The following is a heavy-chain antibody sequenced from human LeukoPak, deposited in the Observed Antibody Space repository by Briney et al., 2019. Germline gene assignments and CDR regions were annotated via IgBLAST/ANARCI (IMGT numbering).Heavy chain of an antibody. Sequence: PGGSLRLSCGASGFSFSSYATSWVRQAPGKGLEWVSGISGSGGTTYYAGSVKGRFTISRDISKNTLYLQMSSLRAGDTAVYYCARDLYADFWSGSVFDYWGRGTLVTVSS. CDR1: GFSFSSYA. J-gene: IGHJ4*02. D-gene: IGHD3-3*01. V-gene: IGHV3-23*01. CDR2: ISGSGGTT. CDR3: ARDLYADFWSGSVFDY.